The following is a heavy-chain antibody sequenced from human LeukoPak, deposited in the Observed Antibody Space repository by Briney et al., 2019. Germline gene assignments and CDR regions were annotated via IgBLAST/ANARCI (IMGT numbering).Heavy chain of an antibody. D-gene: IGHD1-1*01. V-gene: IGHV3-48*04. CDR3: ARDPRTVRI. CDR2: ISGNGGVI. CDR1: GFTFSSYA. J-gene: IGHJ4*02. Sequence: QPGGSLRLSCAGSGFTFSSYAMTWVRQAPGKWLEWLSYISGNGGVIQYADSVKGRFTISRDNAKNLLYLQMDSLRVEDTAIYYCARDPRTVRIWGQGTLVTVSS.